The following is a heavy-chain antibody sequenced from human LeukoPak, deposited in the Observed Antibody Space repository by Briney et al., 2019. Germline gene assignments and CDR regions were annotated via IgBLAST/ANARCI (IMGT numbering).Heavy chain of an antibody. J-gene: IGHJ5*02. CDR1: GGSISSYY. CDR3: ARAKSSSWPFDH. Sequence: SETLSLTCTVSGGSISSYYWSWIRQPPGKGLEWIGYIYYSGSTNYNPSLKSRVTISVDTSKNQFSLKLSSVTAADTAVYYCARAKSSSWPFDHWGQGTLVTVSS. CDR2: IYYSGST. D-gene: IGHD6-13*01. V-gene: IGHV4-59*01.